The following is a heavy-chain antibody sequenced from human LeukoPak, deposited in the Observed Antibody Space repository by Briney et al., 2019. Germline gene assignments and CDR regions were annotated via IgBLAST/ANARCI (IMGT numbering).Heavy chain of an antibody. Sequence: GGSLRLSCAASGFTFNSYSLNWVRQAPGKGLEWVSYIGIGSSPKHYADSVKGRFTISGDNAKNSLYLQMNSLRDEDTAVYYCARCIAAAGAVIDYWGQGTLVTVSS. CDR2: IGIGSSPK. CDR1: GFTFNSYS. V-gene: IGHV3-48*02. D-gene: IGHD6-13*01. CDR3: ARCIAAAGAVIDY. J-gene: IGHJ4*02.